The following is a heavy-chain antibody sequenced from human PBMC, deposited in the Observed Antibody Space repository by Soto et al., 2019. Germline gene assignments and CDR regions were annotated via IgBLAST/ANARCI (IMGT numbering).Heavy chain of an antibody. V-gene: IGHV4-39*01. CDR2: IYYSGST. D-gene: IGHD3-22*01. CDR3: ARNPLVVKFVNWFDP. J-gene: IGHJ5*02. Sequence: QLQLQESGPGLVKPSDTLSLTCTVSGGSISSSSYYWGWIRQPPGKGLEWIGSIYYSGSTYYNPSLKSRVTISVDTSKNQFSLKLSSVTAADTAVYYCARNPLVVKFVNWFDPWGQGTLVTVSS. CDR1: GGSISSSSYY.